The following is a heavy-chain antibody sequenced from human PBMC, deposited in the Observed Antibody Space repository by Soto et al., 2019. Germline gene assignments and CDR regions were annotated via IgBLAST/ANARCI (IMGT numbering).Heavy chain of an antibody. Sequence: PGGSMRLSCAASGFTFSSYSMNWVRQAPGKGLEWVSSISSSSSYIYYADSVKGRFTISRDNAKNSLYLQMDSLRAEDTAVYYCARDQHRYSGYDSANYHYGMAGWGQGTTVTV. V-gene: IGHV3-21*01. D-gene: IGHD5-12*01. CDR3: ARDQHRYSGYDSANYHYGMAG. J-gene: IGHJ6*02. CDR2: ISSSSSYI. CDR1: GFTFSSYS.